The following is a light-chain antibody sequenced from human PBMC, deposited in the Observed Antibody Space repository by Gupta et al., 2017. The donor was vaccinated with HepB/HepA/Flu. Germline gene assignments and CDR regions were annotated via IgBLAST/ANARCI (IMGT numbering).Light chain of an antibody. CDR1: QSLLDSNGYNY. J-gene: IGKJ2*01. V-gene: IGKV2-28*01. CDR3: MQTRQTPHT. CDR2: VDS. Sequence: VMTQSPLSLPVPPGEPASISCRSSQSLLDSNGYNYLIWYLQKPGKSPQLRSDVDSNRPSGVPDRVSGSGSGTDCTLKISRVESEDVGFDDCMQTRQTPHTFGQGTKLEI.